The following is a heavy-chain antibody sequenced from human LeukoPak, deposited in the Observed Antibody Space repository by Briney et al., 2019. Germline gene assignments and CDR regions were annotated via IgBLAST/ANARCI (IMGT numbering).Heavy chain of an antibody. V-gene: IGHV3-13*01. J-gene: IGHJ5*02. D-gene: IGHD3-10*01. CDR1: GFTFSDYD. CDR2: IGTAGDT. CDR3: ASPAPYYYGSGSP. Sequence: GGSLRLSCAASGFTFSDYDMHWVRQATGKGLEWVSAIGTAGDTYYTGSVKGRFTISRDNSKNTLYLQMNSLRAEDTAVYYCASPAPYYYGSGSPWGQGTLVTVSS.